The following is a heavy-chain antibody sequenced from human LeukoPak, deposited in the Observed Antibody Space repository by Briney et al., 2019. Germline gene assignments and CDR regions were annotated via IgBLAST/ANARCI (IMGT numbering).Heavy chain of an antibody. CDR3: ARAHSSGLRFNWFDP. V-gene: IGHV4-59*01. D-gene: IGHD3-22*01. CDR2: IYYSGST. J-gene: IGHJ5*02. Sequence: SETLSLTCTVSGGSISSYYWSWIRQPPGKGLEWIGYIYYSGSTNYNPSLKSRVTISVDTSKNQFSLKLSSVTAADTAVYYCARAHSSGLRFNWFDPWGQGTLVTVSS. CDR1: GGSISSYY.